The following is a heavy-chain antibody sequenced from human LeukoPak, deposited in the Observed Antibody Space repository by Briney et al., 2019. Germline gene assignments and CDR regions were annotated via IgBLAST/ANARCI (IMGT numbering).Heavy chain of an antibody. J-gene: IGHJ6*03. Sequence: SVKVSCKASGGTFSSYAISWVRQAPGQGLEWMGGIIPIFGTANYAQKFQGRVTITADESTSTAYMELSSLRSEDTAVYYCARETPRFLEGRGYMDVWGKGTTVTVSS. D-gene: IGHD3-3*01. CDR1: GGTFSSYA. CDR3: ARETPRFLEGRGYMDV. CDR2: IIPIFGTA. V-gene: IGHV1-69*13.